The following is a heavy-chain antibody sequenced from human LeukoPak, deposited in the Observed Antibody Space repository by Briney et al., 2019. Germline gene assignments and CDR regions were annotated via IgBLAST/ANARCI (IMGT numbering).Heavy chain of an antibody. Sequence: GASVKVSCKASGYTFTSYDINWVRQATGQGLEWMGWMNPNSGNTGYAQKFQGRVTMTRNTPISTAYMELNSLRAEDTAVYYCARAVYSYGPPSDYWGQGTLVTVSS. D-gene: IGHD5-18*01. CDR1: GYTFTSYD. J-gene: IGHJ4*02. CDR3: ARAVYSYGPPSDY. CDR2: MNPNSGNT. V-gene: IGHV1-8*01.